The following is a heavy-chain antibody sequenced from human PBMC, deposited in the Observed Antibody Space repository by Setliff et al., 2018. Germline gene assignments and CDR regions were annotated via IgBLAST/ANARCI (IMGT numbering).Heavy chain of an antibody. CDR2: IDPGDSYA. CDR1: GYNFANHW. V-gene: IGHV5-10-1*01. Sequence: GESLKISCQASGYNFANHWIAWVRLMPGKGLEYMGRIDPGDSYADYSPSFEGLVTISTDKSRTTVYLQWTSLQASDTALYLCARLGRERSTFAWLDAWGQGTQVTVSS. J-gene: IGHJ5*02. D-gene: IGHD1-1*01. CDR3: ARLGRERSTFAWLDA.